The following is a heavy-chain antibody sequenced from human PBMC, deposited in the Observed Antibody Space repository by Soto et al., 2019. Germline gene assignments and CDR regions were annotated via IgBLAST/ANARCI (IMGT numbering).Heavy chain of an antibody. J-gene: IGHJ5*02. Sequence: QVQLVQSGAEVKKPGASVKVSCKASGYTFTNFGISWVRQAPGQGLEWMGWISAYNGNTNYVQNFQGRLTMTTDTSTSTGFMERRSLISDDTAVYYGARGGTPIDPFGQGSLVTVSS. V-gene: IGHV1-18*01. D-gene: IGHD3-16*01. CDR2: ISAYNGNT. CDR1: GYTFTNFG. CDR3: ARGGTPIDP.